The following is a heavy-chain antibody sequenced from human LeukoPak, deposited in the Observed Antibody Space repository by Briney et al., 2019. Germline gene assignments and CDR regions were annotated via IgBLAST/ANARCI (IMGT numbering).Heavy chain of an antibody. CDR1: GFTFKNYA. CDR3: AKKHYFGSGSYEY. V-gene: IGHV3-23*01. CDR2: ISGDAVTS. D-gene: IGHD3-10*01. J-gene: IGHJ4*02. Sequence: GGSLRLSCAASGFTFKNYAMNWVRQSPGQGLEWVSTISGDAVTSWYADSVKGRFTVSRDNSKNIVFLQMNNLRAEDTAVYYCAKKHYFGSGSYEYWGQGTLVTVSS.